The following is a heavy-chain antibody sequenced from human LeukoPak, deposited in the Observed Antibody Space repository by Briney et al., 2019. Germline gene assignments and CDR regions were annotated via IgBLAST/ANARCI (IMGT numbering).Heavy chain of an antibody. J-gene: IGHJ4*02. CDR1: GFTFSSYG. CDR3: AGVDYHFDY. V-gene: IGHV3-33*01. CDR2: IWYDGSNK. D-gene: IGHD4-11*01. Sequence: GGSLRLSCAASGFTFSSYGMHWVRQAPGKGLEWVAVIWYDGSNKYYADSVKGRLTISRDNSKNTLYLQMNSLRAEDTAVYYYAGVDYHFDYWGQGTLVTVSS.